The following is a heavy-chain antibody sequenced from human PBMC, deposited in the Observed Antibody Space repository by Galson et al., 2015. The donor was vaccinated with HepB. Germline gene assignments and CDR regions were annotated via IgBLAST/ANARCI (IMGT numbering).Heavy chain of an antibody. CDR2: IYYSGTT. CDR3: ARDNDRIAAAGLDY. D-gene: IGHD6-13*01. V-gene: IGHV4-59*01. J-gene: IGHJ4*02. Sequence: ETLSLTCTVSGGSIRSYYWSWIRQPPGNGLEWIGYIYYSGTTNYNPSLKSRVTISVDTSKNQFSLRLSSVTAADTAVYYCARDNDRIAAAGLDYWGQGTLVTVSS. CDR1: GGSIRSYY.